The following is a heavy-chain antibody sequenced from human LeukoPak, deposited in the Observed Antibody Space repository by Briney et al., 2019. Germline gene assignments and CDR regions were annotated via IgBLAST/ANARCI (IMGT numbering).Heavy chain of an antibody. Sequence: PSQTLSLTCAVSGGSISSGGYSWSWIRQPPGKGLEWIGYIYHSGSTYYNPSLKSRVTISVDRSKNQFSLKLSSVTAADTAVYYCARGNTNDAFDNWGQGTMVTVSS. D-gene: IGHD1-1*01. J-gene: IGHJ3*02. CDR3: ARGNTNDAFDN. CDR1: GGSISSGGYS. CDR2: IYHSGST. V-gene: IGHV4-30-2*01.